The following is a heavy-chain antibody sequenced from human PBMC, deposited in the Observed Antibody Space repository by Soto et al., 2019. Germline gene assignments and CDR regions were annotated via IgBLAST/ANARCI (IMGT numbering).Heavy chain of an antibody. D-gene: IGHD2-15*01. J-gene: IGHJ3*02. CDR3: AREGGYCSGGGCYSFAFDI. CDR2: ISYDGSNK. V-gene: IGHV3-30-3*01. Sequence: QVQLVESGGGVVQPGRSLRLSCAASEFTFSSYAMHWVRQAPGKGLEWMAIISYDGSNKYYADSVKGRFTISRDNSKNTLYLQMNSLTAEDTAVYYCAREGGYCSGGGCYSFAFDIWGQGTMVTVSS. CDR1: EFTFSSYA.